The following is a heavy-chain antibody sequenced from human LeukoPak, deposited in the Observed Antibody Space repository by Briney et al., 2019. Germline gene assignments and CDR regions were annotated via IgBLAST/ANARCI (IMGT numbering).Heavy chain of an antibody. J-gene: IGHJ5*02. CDR3: AGGFPRTSGKSDWFDP. Sequence: PGGSLRLSCAASGFTFNDYTMNWVRQAPGEGLEWVSSISGSSTYIYYADALKGRCIISRDNAKNSLYLHMNSLRAEDTAVYFCAGGFPRTSGKSDWFDPWGQGTLVTVSS. D-gene: IGHD1-1*01. V-gene: IGHV3-21*01. CDR1: GFTFNDYT. CDR2: ISGSSTYI.